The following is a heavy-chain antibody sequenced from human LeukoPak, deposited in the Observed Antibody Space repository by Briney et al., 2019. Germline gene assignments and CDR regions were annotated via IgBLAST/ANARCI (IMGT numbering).Heavy chain of an antibody. V-gene: IGHV3-30*18. J-gene: IGHJ4*02. CDR1: GFTFSSYG. D-gene: IGHD6-19*01. CDR2: ISYDGSNK. CDR3: AKDGVAQWLAYYFDS. Sequence: PGRSLRLSCAASGFTFSSYGIHWVRQAPGKGLEWVAVISYDGSNKYYADSVKGRFTISRDNSKNTLYLQMNSLRAEDTAVYYCAKDGVAQWLAYYFDSWGQGTLVTVSS.